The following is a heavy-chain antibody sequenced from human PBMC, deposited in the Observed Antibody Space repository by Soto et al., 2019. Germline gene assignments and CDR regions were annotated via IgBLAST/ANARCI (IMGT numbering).Heavy chain of an antibody. V-gene: IGHV3-30-3*01. Sequence: LRLSCAASGFTFSSYAMHWVRQAPGKGLEWVAVISYDGSNKYYADSVEGRFTISRDNSKNTLYLQMNSLRAEDTAVYYCVGITRFGVGRPPRRGNDYWGQGTLVTVSS. CDR2: ISYDGSNK. CDR3: VGITRFGVGRPPRRGNDY. J-gene: IGHJ4*02. D-gene: IGHD3-3*01. CDR1: GFTFSSYA.